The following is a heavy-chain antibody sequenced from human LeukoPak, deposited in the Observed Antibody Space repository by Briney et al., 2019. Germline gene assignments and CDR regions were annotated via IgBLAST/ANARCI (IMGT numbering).Heavy chain of an antibody. CDR3: ARQHLHMIRPYNWFDP. J-gene: IGHJ5*02. CDR1: GYSISSGYY. D-gene: IGHD3-16*01. V-gene: IGHV4-38-2*02. CDR2: IYHSGST. Sequence: SETLSLTCTVSGYSISSGYYWGWIRQPPGKGLEWIGSIYHSGSTYYNPSLKSRVTISVDTSKNQFSLKLSFVTAADTAVYYCARQHLHMIRPYNWFDPWGQGTLVTVSS.